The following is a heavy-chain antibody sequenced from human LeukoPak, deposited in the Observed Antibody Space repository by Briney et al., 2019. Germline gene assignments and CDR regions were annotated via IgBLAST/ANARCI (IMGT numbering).Heavy chain of an antibody. D-gene: IGHD6-13*01. CDR3: ARAAAGIVMLY. V-gene: IGHV3-23*01. CDR2: VSGSGFTT. J-gene: IGHJ4*02. Sequence: QSGGSLRLSCAAAGFTFSTYGLVWVRQAPGKGLEWVSFVSGSGFTTHYADSVKGRFTISRDNSKNTLFLQMNSLRAEDTAVYYCARAAAGIVMLYWGQGTLVTVSS. CDR1: GFTFSTYG.